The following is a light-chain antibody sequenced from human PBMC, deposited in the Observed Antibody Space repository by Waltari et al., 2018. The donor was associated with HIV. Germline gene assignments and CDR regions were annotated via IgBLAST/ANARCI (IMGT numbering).Light chain of an antibody. CDR2: TNN. CDR3: QSLDNSLSGNVV. J-gene: IGLJ2*01. CDR1: SSNLGAGYY. Sequence: QSVLTQPPSVSGAPGQRVTISCPGSSSNLGAGYYLPWYQQLPGTAPKPLIYTNNYRPSGVPDRFSGSKSGSSASLAITGLQAEDEADYYCQSLDNSLSGNVVFGGGTKLTVL. V-gene: IGLV1-40*01.